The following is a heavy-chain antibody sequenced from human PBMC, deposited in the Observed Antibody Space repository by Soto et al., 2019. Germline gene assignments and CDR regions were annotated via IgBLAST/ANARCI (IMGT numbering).Heavy chain of an antibody. CDR1: GFTFSNYA. D-gene: IGHD6-13*01. CDR3: AKRPLTAAGFDY. V-gene: IGHV3-23*01. J-gene: IGHJ4*02. CDR2: LTGSGGGT. Sequence: EVQLLESGGGLVQPGGSLRLSCAASGFTFSNYAMTWVRQAPGKGLEWVSVLTGSGGGTYFVDSVQGRFTISRDNSKHTVYLQMNSLRAEDTAVYYCAKRPLTAAGFDYWGQGTLVTVSS.